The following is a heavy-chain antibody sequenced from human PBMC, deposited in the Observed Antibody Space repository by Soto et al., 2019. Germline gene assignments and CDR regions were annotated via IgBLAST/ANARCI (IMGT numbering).Heavy chain of an antibody. CDR1: GASISSGRSY. Sequence: SETLSLTCTVSGASISSGRSYWSWIRQHPGKGLEWIGYMFYSGNTYYHPSLKSRVNISADTSKNQFSLRLTSVTPADTAVYYCERDNGYGHFDSWGQGTMVTVYS. D-gene: IGHD5-12*01. J-gene: IGHJ4*02. V-gene: IGHV4-31*03. CDR3: ERDNGYGHFDS. CDR2: MFYSGNT.